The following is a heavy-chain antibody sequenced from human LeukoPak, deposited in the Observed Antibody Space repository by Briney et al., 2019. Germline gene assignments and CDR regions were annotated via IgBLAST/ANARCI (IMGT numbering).Heavy chain of an antibody. D-gene: IGHD6-13*01. CDR1: VGTFSSYA. Sequence: SVKVSCKASVGTFSSYAISWVRQAPGQGLEWMGGIIPIFGTANYAQKFQGRVTITADESTSTAYMELSSLRSEDTAVYYCARSSGGSSWYFSDYYYYMDVWGKGTTVTVSS. CDR3: ARSSGGSSWYFSDYYYYMDV. J-gene: IGHJ6*03. V-gene: IGHV1-69*01. CDR2: IIPIFGTA.